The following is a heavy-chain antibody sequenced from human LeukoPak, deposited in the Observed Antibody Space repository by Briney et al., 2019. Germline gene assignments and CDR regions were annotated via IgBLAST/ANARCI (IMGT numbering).Heavy chain of an antibody. Sequence: ASVKVSCKASGFTFTGYYMHWVRQAPGQGLEWMGWINPNSGGTNYAQKFQGRVTMTRDTSISTAYMELSRLRSDDTAVYYCARASHSSGTYDYWGQGTLVTVSS. CDR3: ARASHSSGTYDY. D-gene: IGHD6-19*01. CDR2: INPNSGGT. V-gene: IGHV1-2*02. CDR1: GFTFTGYY. J-gene: IGHJ4*02.